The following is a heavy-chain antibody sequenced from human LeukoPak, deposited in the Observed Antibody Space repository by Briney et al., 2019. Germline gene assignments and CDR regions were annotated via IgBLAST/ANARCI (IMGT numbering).Heavy chain of an antibody. J-gene: IGHJ6*02. CDR1: GFTFSSYG. CDR3: ARDGSFASPVEGTMDV. Sequence: GGSLRLSCAASGFTFSSYGMHWVRQAPGKGLEWVAVIWYDGSNKYYADSVKGRFTISRDNSMNTLYLQMNSLGAEDTAVYYCARDGSFASPVEGTMDVWGQGTTVTVSS. V-gene: IGHV3-33*01. D-gene: IGHD3-10*01. CDR2: IWYDGSNK.